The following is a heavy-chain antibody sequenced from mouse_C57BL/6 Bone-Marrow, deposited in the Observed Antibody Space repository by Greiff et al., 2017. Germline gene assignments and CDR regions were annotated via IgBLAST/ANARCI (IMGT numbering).Heavy chain of an antibody. V-gene: IGHV3-6*01. CDR3: ARENYGYDKGLFAY. Sequence: EVKLQESGPGLVKPSQSLSLTCSVTGYSITSGYYWNWIRQFPGNKLEWMGYISYDGSNNYNPSIKNRISITRDTSKNQFFLKLNSVTTEDTATYSCARENYGYDKGLFAYWGQGTLVTVSA. D-gene: IGHD2-2*01. CDR1: GYSITSGYY. J-gene: IGHJ3*01. CDR2: ISYDGSN.